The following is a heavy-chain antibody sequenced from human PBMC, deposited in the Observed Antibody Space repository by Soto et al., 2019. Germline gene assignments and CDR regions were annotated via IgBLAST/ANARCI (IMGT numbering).Heavy chain of an antibody. CDR3: TTGFTSGWYG. D-gene: IGHD6-19*01. V-gene: IGHV3-15*07. CDR2: IRSKTDGGTT. J-gene: IGHJ4*02. Sequence: GGSLILSCITSGFTFTNACMNWVRQPPGKGPEWVGHIRSKTDGGTTDYAAPVKGRFTISRDDSKDTMYMQLNSLKTEDTAVYYCTTGFTSGWYGWGQGTQVTVSS. CDR1: GFTFTNAC.